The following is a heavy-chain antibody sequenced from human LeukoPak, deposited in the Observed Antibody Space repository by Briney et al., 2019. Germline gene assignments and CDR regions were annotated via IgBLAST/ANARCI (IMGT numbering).Heavy chain of an antibody. V-gene: IGHV3-11*06. CDR1: GFTFSDYY. CDR3: ARERLRGYCSGGSCYLDP. D-gene: IGHD2-15*01. Sequence: GGSLRLSCAASGFTFSDYYMSWIRQAPGRGLEWVSYIISSSSYTNYADSVKGRFTISRDNAKNSLYLQMNSLRAEDTAVYYCARERLRGYCSGGSCYLDPWGQGTLVTVSS. CDR2: IISSSSYT. J-gene: IGHJ5*02.